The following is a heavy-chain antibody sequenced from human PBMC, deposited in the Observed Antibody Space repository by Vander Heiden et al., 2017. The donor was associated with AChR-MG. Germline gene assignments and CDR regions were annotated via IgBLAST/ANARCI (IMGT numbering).Heavy chain of an antibody. J-gene: IGHJ6*02. CDR2: IRSKAYGGTT. Sequence: EVQLVESGGRLVQPGRSLRLSCTASGFSFGDYAMSWFRQAPGKGLEWVGFIRSKAYGGTTEYAASVKGRFTISRDDSKSIAYLQMNSLKTEDTAVYYCTRARPSYYYGMDVWGQGTTVTVSS. V-gene: IGHV3-49*03. CDR3: TRARPSYYYGMDV. D-gene: IGHD6-6*01. CDR1: GFSFGDYA.